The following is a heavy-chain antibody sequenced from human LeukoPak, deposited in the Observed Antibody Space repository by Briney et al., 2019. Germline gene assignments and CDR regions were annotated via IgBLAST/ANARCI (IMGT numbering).Heavy chain of an antibody. CDR3: ASGYSYGYLDY. Sequence: PSETLSLTCTVSGGSISSGDYYWSWIRQPPGRGLEWIGYIYYSGSTYYNPSLTSRVTISVDTSKNQFSLKLSSVTAADTAVYYCASGYSYGYLDYWGQGTLVTVSS. CDR2: IYYSGST. V-gene: IGHV4-30-4*08. CDR1: GGSISSGDYY. D-gene: IGHD5-18*01. J-gene: IGHJ4*02.